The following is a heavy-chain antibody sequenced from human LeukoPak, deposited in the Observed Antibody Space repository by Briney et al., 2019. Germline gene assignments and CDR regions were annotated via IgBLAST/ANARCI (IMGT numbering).Heavy chain of an antibody. D-gene: IGHD3-16*01. CDR1: GYTFTSYG. V-gene: IGHV1-18*01. CDR3: ARVTFGWFDP. J-gene: IGHJ5*02. Sequence: ASLKVSCKASGYTFTSYGISWVRQAPGQGLEWMGWISAYSGNTNYAQKFQGRVTMTRNTSISTAYMELSSLRSEDTAVYYCARVTFGWFDPWGQGTLVTVSS. CDR2: ISAYSGNT.